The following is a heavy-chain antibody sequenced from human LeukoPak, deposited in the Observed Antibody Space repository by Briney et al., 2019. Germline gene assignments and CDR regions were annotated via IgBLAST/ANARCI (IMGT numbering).Heavy chain of an antibody. J-gene: IGHJ4*02. CDR3: TRLIDIVVVPAADKFDY. D-gene: IGHD2-2*01. CDR2: IRSKANSYAT. CDR1: GFTFSGSA. V-gene: IGHV3-73*01. Sequence: GGSLRLSCAASGFTFSGSAMHWVRQASGKGLEWVGRIRSKANSYATAYAASVKGRFTISRDDPKNTAYLQMNSLKTEDTAVYYCTRLIDIVVVPAADKFDYWGQGTLVTVSS.